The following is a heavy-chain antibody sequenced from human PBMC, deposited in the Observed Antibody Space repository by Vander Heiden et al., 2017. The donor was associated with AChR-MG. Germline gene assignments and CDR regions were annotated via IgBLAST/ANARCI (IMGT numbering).Heavy chain of an antibody. Sequence: QVQLVESGGGVVQPGRSLRLPCAASGFTFSSYGMHWVRQAPGKGLEWVAVISYDGSNKYYADSVKGRFTISRDNSKNTLYLQMNSLRAEDTAVYYCAKGLAYCGGDCYPTFDYWGQGTLVTVSS. CDR3: AKGLAYCGGDCYPTFDY. J-gene: IGHJ4*02. V-gene: IGHV3-30*18. CDR1: GFTFSSYG. D-gene: IGHD2-21*01. CDR2: ISYDGSNK.